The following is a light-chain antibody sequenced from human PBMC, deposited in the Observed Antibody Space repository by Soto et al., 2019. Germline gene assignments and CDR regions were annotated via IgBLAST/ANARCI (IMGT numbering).Light chain of an antibody. CDR3: QQYYSYPRT. CDR2: AAS. J-gene: IGKJ1*01. CDR1: QGISSY. Sequence: AIRMTQPPSSLSASTGDRVTITCRASQGISSYLAWYQQKQGKAPKLLIYAASTLQSGVPSRFSGSGSGTDVTITISSLKSEDGSTYYCQQYYSYPRTFGQGTKVDIK. V-gene: IGKV1-8*01.